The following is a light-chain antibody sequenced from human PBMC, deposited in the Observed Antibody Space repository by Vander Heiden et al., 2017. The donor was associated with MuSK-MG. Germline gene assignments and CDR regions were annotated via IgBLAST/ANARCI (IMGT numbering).Light chain of an antibody. J-gene: IGLJ1*01. CDR3: QSYDSSLSASYV. CDR1: SSNIGAGYD. V-gene: IGLV1-40*01. CDR2: GNS. Sequence: QSGLTQPPSVAGAPGQRGHIPCTGSSSNIGAGYDVHGYQHLQGTAPKLLLYGNSNRPSGVPDRFSGSKSGTSASLAITGLQAEDEADYYCQSYDSSLSASYVFGTGTKVTVL.